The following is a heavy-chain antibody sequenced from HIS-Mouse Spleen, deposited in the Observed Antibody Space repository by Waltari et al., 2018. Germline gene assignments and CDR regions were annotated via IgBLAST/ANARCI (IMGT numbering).Heavy chain of an antibody. J-gene: IGHJ4*02. CDR2: ISGSGGST. CDR1: GFTFSSYA. V-gene: IGHV3-23*01. Sequence: GFTFSSYAMSWVRQAPGRGLAWVSAISGSGGSTYYADSVKGRFTISRENSKNTLDLQMNSLRAEDTAVYYCAKANYYGSGSYYYYFDYWGQGTLVTVSS. CDR3: AKANYYGSGSYYYYFDY. D-gene: IGHD3-10*01.